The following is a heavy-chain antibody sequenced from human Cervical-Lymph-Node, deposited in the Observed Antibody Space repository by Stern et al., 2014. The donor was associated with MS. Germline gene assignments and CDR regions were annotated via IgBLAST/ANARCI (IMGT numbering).Heavy chain of an antibody. CDR2: GDT. J-gene: IGHJ4*02. D-gene: IGHD3-22*01. CDR1: GFNVSSKH. CDR3: ARDGYYYDRSGAPYKRFFDY. Sequence: EVQLVESGGGLIQPGGSLRLSCAASGFNVSSKHISGDTYYADSVRGRFTISRDISKNSLYLQMNILSGDDTAVYHCARDGYYYDRSGAPYKRFFDYWGRGTLVTVSS. V-gene: IGHV3-53*01.